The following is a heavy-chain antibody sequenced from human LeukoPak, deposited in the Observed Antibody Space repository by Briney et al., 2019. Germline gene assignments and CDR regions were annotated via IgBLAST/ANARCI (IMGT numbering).Heavy chain of an antibody. CDR1: GFTFSDHH. V-gene: IGHV3-7*01. CDR2: IKDDGSEI. J-gene: IGHJ4*02. CDR3: VRRGNRWGDY. Sequence: PGGSLRLSCAASGFTFSDHHMSWIRQTPGKGLEWVANIKDDGSEIYYVDSVKGRFTISRDNAKNSLYLQMNSLRAEDTAVYYCVRRGNRWGDYWGQGTLVTVSS. D-gene: IGHD3-16*01.